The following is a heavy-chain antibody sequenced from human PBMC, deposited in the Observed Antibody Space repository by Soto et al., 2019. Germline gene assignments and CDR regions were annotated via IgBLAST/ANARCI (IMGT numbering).Heavy chain of an antibody. CDR2: INHSGST. CDR1: GASFGGSN. CDR3: ARRYCSSTSCYREPNWFDP. J-gene: IGHJ5*02. V-gene: IGHV4-34*01. D-gene: IGHD2-2*02. Sequence: SETLSLTCAVNGASFGGSNWSWIRQPPGTGLEWIGEINHSGSTNYNPSLKSRVTISVDTSKNQFSLKLSSVTAADTAVYYCARRYCSSTSCYREPNWFDPWGQGTLVTVS.